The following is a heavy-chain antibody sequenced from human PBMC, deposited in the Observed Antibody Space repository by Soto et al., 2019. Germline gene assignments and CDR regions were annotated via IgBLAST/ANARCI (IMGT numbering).Heavy chain of an antibody. J-gene: IGHJ6*02. CDR3: ARGPGLPAARHFLPHYYTMYV. CDR1: GYAFSSHG. CDR2: ISTYTGNT. V-gene: IGHV1-18*01. Sequence: QVQLLQSGAEVKKPGASVKVSCKASGYAFSSHGITWVRQATGQGLEWMGWISTYTGNTNHAQKFQGRVPMTTDTSTTTACMELRSLTSDDPAVYYCARGPGLPAARHFLPHYYTMYVWGPGTTVTVSS. D-gene: IGHD2-2*01.